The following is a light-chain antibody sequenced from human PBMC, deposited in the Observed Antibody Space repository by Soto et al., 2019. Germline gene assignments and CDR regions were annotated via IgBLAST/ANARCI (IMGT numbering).Light chain of an antibody. CDR2: DAS. CDR1: QSVSSY. J-gene: IGKJ3*01. V-gene: IGKV3-11*01. Sequence: EIVLTQSPATLSLSPGERATLSCRASQSVSSYLAWYQQKPGQAPRLLIYDASNRATGIPARFSGSGSGTDFTLTISSLEPEDFAVYYYQQRNNWPPVVAFGPGTKVDIK. CDR3: QQRNNWPPVVA.